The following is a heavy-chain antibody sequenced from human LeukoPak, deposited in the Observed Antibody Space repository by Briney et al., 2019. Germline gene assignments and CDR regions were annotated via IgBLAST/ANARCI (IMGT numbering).Heavy chain of an antibody. CDR2: IDTNTGNP. Sequence: GASVKVSCKASGYTFTNFAMNWVRQAPGQGLEWMGWIDTNTGNPTYAQGFAGRFVFSLDTSVSTAYLQISSLKAEDTAVYYCANENWFDPWGQGTLVTVSS. J-gene: IGHJ5*02. CDR3: ANENWFDP. V-gene: IGHV7-4-1*02. CDR1: GYTFTNFA.